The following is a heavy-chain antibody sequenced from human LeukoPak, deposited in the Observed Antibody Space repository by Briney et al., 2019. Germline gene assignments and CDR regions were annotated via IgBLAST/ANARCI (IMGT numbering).Heavy chain of an antibody. D-gene: IGHD1-20*01. Sequence: SETLSLTCAVYGGSFSGYYWSWIRQPPGKGLEWIGEINHSRSTNYNPSLKSRVTISVDTSKNQFSLKLSSVTAADTAVYYCARRYITEDYWGQGTLVTVSS. V-gene: IGHV4-34*01. CDR3: ARRYITEDY. CDR1: GGSFSGYY. J-gene: IGHJ4*02. CDR2: INHSRST.